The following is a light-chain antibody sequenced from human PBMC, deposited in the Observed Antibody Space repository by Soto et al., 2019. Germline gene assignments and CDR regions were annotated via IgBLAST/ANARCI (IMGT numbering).Light chain of an antibody. CDR2: AAF. V-gene: IGKV1-12*01. CDR3: QEANSFPPNT. CDR1: QGISSW. J-gene: IGKJ3*01. Sequence: DIQMTQPPSSVSASVGDRVTITCRASQGISSWLGWYQQKPGKAPKLLIYAAFSLQSGVPSRFSGSGSESDFTPTIGRLQPEDFATYYCQEANSFPPNTFGTGTKVDIK.